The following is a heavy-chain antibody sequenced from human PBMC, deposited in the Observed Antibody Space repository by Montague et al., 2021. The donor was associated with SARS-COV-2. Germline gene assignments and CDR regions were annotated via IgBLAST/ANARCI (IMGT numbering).Heavy chain of an antibody. V-gene: IGHV5-10-1*01. CDR1: GYIFISHW. J-gene: IGHJ4*02. D-gene: IGHD5-12*01. Sequence: QSVAEVKTPGESLRISCKVSGYIFISHWITWVRQMLGKGLGWMGRIDPSDSYTNYSPSFQGHVSISVDKSISTAYLQWSSLKASDTAMYYCARRGRPYSGYTTGYFDYWGQGTLVTVSS. CDR3: ARRGRPYSGYTTGYFDY. CDR2: IDPSDSYT.